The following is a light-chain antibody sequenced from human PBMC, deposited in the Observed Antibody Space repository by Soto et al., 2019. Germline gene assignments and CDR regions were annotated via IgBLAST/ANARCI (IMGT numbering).Light chain of an antibody. V-gene: IGLV2-14*01. J-gene: IGLJ1*01. CDR3: SSYTSSSLYV. CDR2: DVS. CDR1: SSEVGGYKY. Sequence: QSALTHPASVSGSPGQSITISCTGTSSEVGGYKYVSWYQQYPGKAPKLMIYDVSNRPSGVSNRFSGSKSGNTASLTISGLQAEDEADYYCSSYTSSSLYVFGTGTKVTVL.